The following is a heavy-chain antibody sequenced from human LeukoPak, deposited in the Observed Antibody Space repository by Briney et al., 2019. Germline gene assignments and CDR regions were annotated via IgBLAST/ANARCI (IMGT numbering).Heavy chain of an antibody. J-gene: IGHJ4*02. CDR2: ISSSSSYI. D-gene: IGHD1-7*01. Sequence: GGSLRLSCAASGFTFSSYSMNWVRQAPGKGLEWVSSISSSSSYIYYADSVKGRFTISRDNAKNLLYLQMNSLRAEDTAVYYCARDLTGTTIEGDYWGQGTLVTVSS. CDR3: ARDLTGTTIEGDY. V-gene: IGHV3-21*01. CDR1: GFTFSSYS.